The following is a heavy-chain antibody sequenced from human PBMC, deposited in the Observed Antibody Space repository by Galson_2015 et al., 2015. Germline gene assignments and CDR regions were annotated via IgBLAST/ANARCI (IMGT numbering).Heavy chain of an antibody. CDR3: AREQRYADYGPFLDY. CDR1: GFTLSNYW. V-gene: IGHV3-74*01. Sequence: LRLSCAASGFTLSNYWMHWVRQAPGKGLVWVSRINSDGSTTSYADSVKGRFTISRDNAKNTLYLQMNSLRAEDTAVYYCAREQRYADYGPFLDYWGQGILVTVSS. CDR2: INSDGSTT. J-gene: IGHJ4*02. D-gene: IGHD4-17*01.